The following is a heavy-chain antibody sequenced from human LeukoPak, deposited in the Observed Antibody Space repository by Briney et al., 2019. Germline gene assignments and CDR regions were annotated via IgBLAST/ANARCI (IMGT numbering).Heavy chain of an antibody. J-gene: IGHJ4*02. V-gene: IGHV4-4*07. CDR2: IYTRGSA. CDR1: GGPISSYY. Sequence: SETLSLTCTVSGGPISSYYWSWIRQPAGKGLEWIGRIYTRGSANYNPSLKSRVTMSVDMSKNQFSLKLSSVTAADTAVYYCARGKMATDFDYWGQGTLVTVSS. D-gene: IGHD5-24*01. CDR3: ARGKMATDFDY.